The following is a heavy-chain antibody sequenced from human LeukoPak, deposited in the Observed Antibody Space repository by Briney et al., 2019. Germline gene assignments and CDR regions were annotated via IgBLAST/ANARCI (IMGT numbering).Heavy chain of an antibody. D-gene: IGHD3-22*01. V-gene: IGHV4-61*02. J-gene: IGHJ3*02. Sequence: SETLSLTCTVSGGSINSGNYHWIWIRQPAGKGLEWIGRIYSSGNTNYNPSLKSRVSISLDTSKNQFSLKLSSVTAADTAVYFCARGPYSYDSSGAFDIWGQGTMVTVSS. CDR1: GGSINSGNYH. CDR2: IYSSGNT. CDR3: ARGPYSYDSSGAFDI.